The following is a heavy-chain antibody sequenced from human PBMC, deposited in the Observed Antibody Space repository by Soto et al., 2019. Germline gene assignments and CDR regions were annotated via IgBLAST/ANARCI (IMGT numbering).Heavy chain of an antibody. Sequence: GGSLRLSCAASGFTFGDYALQWVRQAPGKGLEWVAAISWNSGSIDYADSVKGRFTISRDNAKNSLYLQMNSLRAEDTALYYCAKSHTTSGWYVTTDYWGQGTRVTVSS. D-gene: IGHD6-19*01. J-gene: IGHJ4*02. V-gene: IGHV3-9*01. CDR1: GFTFGDYA. CDR3: AKSHTTSGWYVTTDY. CDR2: ISWNSGSI.